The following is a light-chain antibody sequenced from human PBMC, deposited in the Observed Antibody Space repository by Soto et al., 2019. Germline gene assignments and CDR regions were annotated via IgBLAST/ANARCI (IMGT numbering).Light chain of an antibody. CDR1: QAISTY. Sequence: DIPMTQSPSFVSAFVGDRVTITCRASQAISTYLVWYQQKPGKAPKLLIYAASRLQTGVPSRFSGSGSGTDFTLTISSLQPEDFATYYCQQANSFPLTFGGGTKVGIK. CDR3: QQANSFPLT. J-gene: IGKJ4*01. CDR2: AAS. V-gene: IGKV1-12*01.